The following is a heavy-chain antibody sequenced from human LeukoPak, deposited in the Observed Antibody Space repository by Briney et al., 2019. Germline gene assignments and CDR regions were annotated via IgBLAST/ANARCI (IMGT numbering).Heavy chain of an antibody. D-gene: IGHD2-2*01. CDR3: AREQGYCSSTSCYGLYYYGIDV. V-gene: IGHV3-7*04. CDR2: IKQDGSEK. Sequence: GGSLRLSCAASGFTFSSYWMSWVRQAPGKGLEWVANIKQDGSEKYYVDSVKGRFTISRDNAKNSLYLQMNSLRAEDTAVYYCAREQGYCSSTSCYGLYYYGIDVWGRGTTVTVSS. J-gene: IGHJ6*02. CDR1: GFTFSSYW.